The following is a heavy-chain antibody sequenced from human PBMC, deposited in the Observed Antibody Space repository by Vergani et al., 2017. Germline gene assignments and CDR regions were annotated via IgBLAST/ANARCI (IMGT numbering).Heavy chain of an antibody. CDR2: ISYDGSNK. V-gene: IGHV3-30-3*01. CDR1: GFTFSSYA. Sequence: QVQLVESGGGVVQPGRSLRLSCAASGFTFSSYAMPWVRQAPGKGLEWVAVISYDGSNKYYADSVKGRFTISRDNSKNTLYLQMNSLRAEDTAVYYCARESRKGYSGYDAVNYWGQGTLVTVSS. J-gene: IGHJ4*02. CDR3: ARESRKGYSGYDAVNY. D-gene: IGHD5-12*01.